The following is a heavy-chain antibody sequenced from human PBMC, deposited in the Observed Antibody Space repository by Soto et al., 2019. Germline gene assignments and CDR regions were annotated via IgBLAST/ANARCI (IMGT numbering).Heavy chain of an antibody. CDR2: INPSGTT. J-gene: IGHJ4*02. Sequence: QVQLQQWGAGLLKPSETLSLTCAVYGGSFSGYYWSWIRQPPGKGLEWIGEINPSGTTNYTPSRKSRVTMSGDTPKNQFSLKMTSVTAADTAVYYCARGRDGGAAIWGQGTLVTVSS. CDR1: GGSFSGYY. D-gene: IGHD2-15*01. V-gene: IGHV4-34*01. CDR3: ARGRDGGAAI.